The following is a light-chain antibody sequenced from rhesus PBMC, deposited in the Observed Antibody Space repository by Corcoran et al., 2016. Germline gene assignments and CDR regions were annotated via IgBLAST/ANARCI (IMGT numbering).Light chain of an antibody. CDR1: QGISSW. J-gene: IGKJ2*01. V-gene: IGKV1-18*01. Sequence: DIQMTQSPSSLSASVGDKVTITCRASQGISSWLAWYQQKPGNTPKLLIYAASRLQSGVPSRFSGSGSGTEYTLTISSLQPEDFATYYCQQGYNTPPYRFGQGTKVEIK. CDR3: QQGYNTPPYR. CDR2: AAS.